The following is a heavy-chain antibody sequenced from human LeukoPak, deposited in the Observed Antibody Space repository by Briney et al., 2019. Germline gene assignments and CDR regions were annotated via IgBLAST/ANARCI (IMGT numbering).Heavy chain of an antibody. CDR2: IYVGGYT. J-gene: IGHJ6*02. CDR1: GGSISTYH. V-gene: IGHV4-4*07. CDR3: SRSDHVQYYYHGMDV. Sequence: PSETLSLTCTVSGGSISTYHWNWIRQPAGKGLECIGRIYVGGYTNYNPALKSRVTVSADTSKNQFSLKLRSVTAADTAVYFCSRSDHVQYYYHGMDVWGQGITVTVSS. D-gene: IGHD3-10*02.